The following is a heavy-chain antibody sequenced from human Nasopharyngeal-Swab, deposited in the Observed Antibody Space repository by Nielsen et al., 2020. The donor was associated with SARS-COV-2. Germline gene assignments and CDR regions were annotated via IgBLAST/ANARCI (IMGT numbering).Heavy chain of an antibody. CDR2: ISSSSNYI. CDR1: GFTFNLYS. Sequence: GESLKIPCVTSGFTFNLYSMHWVRQAPGKGLEWVSSISSSSNYIYYGDSVKGRFTISRDNTQKSLYLEMNSLRVDDTAVYYCARLGTESYHYYSLDVWGQGTTVTVSS. V-gene: IGHV3-21*01. J-gene: IGHJ6*02. CDR3: ARLGTESYHYYSLDV. D-gene: IGHD1-1*01.